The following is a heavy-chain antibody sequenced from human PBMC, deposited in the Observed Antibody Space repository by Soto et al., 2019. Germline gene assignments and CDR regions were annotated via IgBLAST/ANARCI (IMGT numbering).Heavy chain of an antibody. Sequence: ESGGGLVKPGGSLRLSCAASGFTFSSYSMNWVRQAPGKGLEWVSSISSSSSYIYYADSVKGRFTISRDNAKNSLYLQMNSRRAEDKAVYYCAREVSKYSGYDFDYWGQGTLVTVSS. CDR3: AREVSKYSGYDFDY. J-gene: IGHJ4*02. CDR2: ISSSSSYI. CDR1: GFTFSSYS. V-gene: IGHV3-21*01. D-gene: IGHD5-12*01.